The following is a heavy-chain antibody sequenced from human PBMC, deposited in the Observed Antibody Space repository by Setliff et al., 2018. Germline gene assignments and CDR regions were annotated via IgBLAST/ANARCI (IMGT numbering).Heavy chain of an antibody. D-gene: IGHD3-3*01. V-gene: IGHV3-30*19. CDR2: IWHDGSIQ. CDR1: GFTFKNYA. J-gene: IGHJ4*02. Sequence: GGSLRLSCVASGFTFKNYAIHWVRQSPGRGLEWVAVIWHDGSIQYYTDSVKGRFNISRDNSKNMVYLQMNSLRPEDTAVYYCAREADVRFINYNFWSGSLGYWGQGTLVTVSS. CDR3: AREADVRFINYNFWSGSLGY.